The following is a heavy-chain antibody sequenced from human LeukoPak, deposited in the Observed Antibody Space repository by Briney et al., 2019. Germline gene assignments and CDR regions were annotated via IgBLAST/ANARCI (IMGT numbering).Heavy chain of an antibody. V-gene: IGHV3-30*03. D-gene: IGHD3-22*01. CDR3: ARDRYYDSSGYLFGAFDI. Sequence: GGSLRLPCAASGFTFSDYYMSWIRQAPGKGLEWVAVISYDGSNKYYADSVKGRFTISRDNSKNTLYLQMNSLRAEDTAVYYCARDRYYDSSGYLFGAFDIWGQGTMATVSS. CDR1: GFTFSDYY. CDR2: ISYDGSNK. J-gene: IGHJ3*02.